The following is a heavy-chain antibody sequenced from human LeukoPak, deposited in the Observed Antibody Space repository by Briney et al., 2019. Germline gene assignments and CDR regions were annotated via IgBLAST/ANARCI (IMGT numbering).Heavy chain of an antibody. V-gene: IGHV3-7*03. CDR3: ARGVWF. D-gene: IGHD3-10*01. CDR2: IKQDGSEK. J-gene: IGHJ4*02. Sequence: GGSLRLSCAASGFTFSSYWRSWVRQAPGKGLEWVANIKQDGSEKYYVDSVKGRFTISRDNAKNSLYLQMNSLRAEDTAVYYCARGVWFGDQGTLVTVSS. CDR1: GFTFSSYW.